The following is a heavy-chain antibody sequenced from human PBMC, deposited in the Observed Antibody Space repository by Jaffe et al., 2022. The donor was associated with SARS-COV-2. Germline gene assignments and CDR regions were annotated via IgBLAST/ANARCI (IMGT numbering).Heavy chain of an antibody. CDR2: ISGSGGST. CDR3: AKGPDDFWSALLEGGYFDY. Sequence: EVQLLESGGGLVQPGGSLRLSCAASGFTFSSYAMSWVRQAPGKGLEWVSAISGSGGSTYYADSVKGRFTISRDNSKNTLYLQMNSLRAEDTAVYYCAKGPDDFWSALLEGGYFDYWGQGTLVTVSS. V-gene: IGHV3-23*01. D-gene: IGHD3-3*01. J-gene: IGHJ4*02. CDR1: GFTFSSYA.